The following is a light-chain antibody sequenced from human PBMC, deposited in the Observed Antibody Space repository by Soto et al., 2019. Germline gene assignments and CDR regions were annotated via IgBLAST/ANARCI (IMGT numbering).Light chain of an antibody. J-gene: IGKJ1*01. CDR1: QSISRY. V-gene: IGKV1-39*01. Sequence: DLQMTQSPSSLSASVGDRVTITCRASQSISRYLNWYQQKPGKAPKLLISAASSFQSGVPSRFSGSGSGTDFTLTISSLQPEDFATYSCQQTYATPGTFGQGTKVEVK. CDR3: QQTYATPGT. CDR2: AAS.